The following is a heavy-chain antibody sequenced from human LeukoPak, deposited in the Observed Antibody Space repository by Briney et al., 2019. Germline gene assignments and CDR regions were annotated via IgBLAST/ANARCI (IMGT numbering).Heavy chain of an antibody. CDR1: GLNFSVYY. CDR2: ISKTGTSI. D-gene: IGHD3-3*01. J-gene: IGHJ4*02. V-gene: IGHV3-11*01. CDR3: VAGVALDY. Sequence: PGGSLRLSCTASGLNFSVYYMTWIRQAPGDGLGAPGNGLEWLSHISKTGTSIYCADSVRGRFTISRDNAKNSLYLHMNSLRAEDTAVYYCVAGVALDYWGQGALVTVSS.